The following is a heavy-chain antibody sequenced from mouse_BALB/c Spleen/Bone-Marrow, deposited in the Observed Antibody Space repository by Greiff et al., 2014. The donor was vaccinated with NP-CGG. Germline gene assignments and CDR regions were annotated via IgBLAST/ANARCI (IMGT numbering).Heavy chain of an antibody. CDR1: GYTFTTYW. CDR2: INPSTGNT. V-gene: IGHV1-7*01. J-gene: IGHJ1*01. CDR3: ARGLRDWYFEV. D-gene: IGHD2-4*01. Sequence: QVQLQQSGAELAKPGASVKMSCKASGYTFTTYWIHWVKQRPGQGLEWIGYINPSTGNTEYNQKFRDRATLTADKSSSTPYMQLSSLTSEDSAVYYCARGLRDWYFEVWGAGTTVTVSS.